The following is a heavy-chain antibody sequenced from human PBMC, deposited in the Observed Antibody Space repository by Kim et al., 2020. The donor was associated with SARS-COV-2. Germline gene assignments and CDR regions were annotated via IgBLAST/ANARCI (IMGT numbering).Heavy chain of an antibody. CDR2: INPLSGTT. CDR1: GYTFTNYY. CDR3: ARDAIHRNDVLTGRGSYYTSYYKDV. V-gene: IGHV1-46*01. D-gene: IGHD1-26*01. J-gene: IGHJ6*03. Sequence: ASVKVSCKASGYTFTNYYIQWVRQAPGQGLEWMGTINPLSGTTRYAQKFQGRITMTKDTSTGTVYMDLSSLRSEDTAVYYCARDAIHRNDVLTGRGSYYTSYYKDVWGEGTTVTVSS.